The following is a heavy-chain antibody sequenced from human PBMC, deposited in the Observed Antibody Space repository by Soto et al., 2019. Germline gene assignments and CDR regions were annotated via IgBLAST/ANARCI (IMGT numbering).Heavy chain of an antibody. Sequence: ASVKVSCKASGYTFTSYYMHWVRRAPGQGLEWMGIINPSGGSTSYAQKFQGRVTMIRDTSTSTVYMELSSLRSEDTAVYYCARSGYYYKYFQHWGQGTLVTVSS. CDR1: GYTFTSYY. CDR2: INPSGGST. J-gene: IGHJ1*01. CDR3: ARSGYYYKYFQH. D-gene: IGHD3-22*01. V-gene: IGHV1-46*01.